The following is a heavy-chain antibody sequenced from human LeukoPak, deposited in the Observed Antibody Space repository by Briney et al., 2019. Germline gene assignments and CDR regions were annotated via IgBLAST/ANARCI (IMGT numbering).Heavy chain of an antibody. D-gene: IGHD6-13*01. Sequence: GASVKVSCKASGYTFTSYYMHWVRQAPGQGLEWMGGIIPIFGTANYAQKFQGRVTITADKSTSTAYMELSSLRSEDTAVYYCARGRPTTSIAAAGVNWFDPWGQGTLVTVSS. CDR1: GYTFTSYY. J-gene: IGHJ5*02. V-gene: IGHV1-69*06. CDR3: ARGRPTTSIAAAGVNWFDP. CDR2: IIPIFGTA.